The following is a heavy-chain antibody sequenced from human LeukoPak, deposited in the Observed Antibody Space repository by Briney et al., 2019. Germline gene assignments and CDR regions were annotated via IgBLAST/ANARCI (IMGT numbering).Heavy chain of an antibody. CDR1: GGSISSYY. CDR2: IYTSGST. D-gene: IGHD3-9*01. Sequence: SETLSLTCTVSGGSISSYYWSWIRQPAGKGLEWIGRIYTSGSTNYNPSLKSRVTMSVDTSKNQFSLKLSSVTAADTAVYYCARDGPPMRYFDPDQQWFDPWGQGTLVTVSS. V-gene: IGHV4-4*07. J-gene: IGHJ5*02. CDR3: ARDGPPMRYFDPDQQWFDP.